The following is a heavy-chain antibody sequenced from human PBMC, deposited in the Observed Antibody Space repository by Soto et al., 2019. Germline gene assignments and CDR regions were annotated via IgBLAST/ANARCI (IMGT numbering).Heavy chain of an antibody. CDR1: GYTFTSYG. CDR3: AKGYSGYDYFPLDY. CDR2: ISAYNGNT. D-gene: IGHD5-12*01. V-gene: IGHV1-18*01. J-gene: IGHJ4*02. Sequence: VASVKVSCKASGYTFTSYGISWVRQAPGQGLEWMGWISAYNGNTNYAQKLQGRVTMTTDTSTSTAYMELRSLRSDDTAVYYCAKGYSGYDYFPLDYWGQGTLVTVSS.